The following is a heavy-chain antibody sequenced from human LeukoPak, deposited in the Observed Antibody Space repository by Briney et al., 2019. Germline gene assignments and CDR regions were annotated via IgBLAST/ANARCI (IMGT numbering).Heavy chain of an antibody. CDR1: GYTFTSYG. Sequence: ASVTVSCKASGYTFTSYGISWVRQAPGQGLEWMGWISAYNGNTNYAQKLQGRVTMTTDTSTSTAYMELRSLRSDDTAVYYCARDLKGGYYPTDAFDIWGQGTVVTVSS. CDR2: ISAYNGNT. CDR3: ARDLKGGYYPTDAFDI. D-gene: IGHD3-22*01. J-gene: IGHJ3*02. V-gene: IGHV1-18*01.